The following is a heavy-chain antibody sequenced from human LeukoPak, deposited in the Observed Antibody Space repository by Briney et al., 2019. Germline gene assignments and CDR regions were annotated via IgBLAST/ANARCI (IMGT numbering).Heavy chain of an antibody. Sequence: PSETLSLTCTVSSGSISSGEYYWNWIRQPPGKGLEWIGYIYYSGSTCYNPSLKSRVIISVDTSKNQFSLKLSSVTAADTAVYYCATGDHYYGSGRTQSWGQGTLVTVSS. V-gene: IGHV4-30-4*08. D-gene: IGHD3-10*01. J-gene: IGHJ5*02. CDR2: IYYSGST. CDR1: SGSISSGEYY. CDR3: ATGDHYYGSGRTQS.